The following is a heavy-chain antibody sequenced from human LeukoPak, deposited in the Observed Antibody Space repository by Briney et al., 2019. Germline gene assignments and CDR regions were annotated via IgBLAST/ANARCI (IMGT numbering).Heavy chain of an antibody. CDR1: GFTFSSYV. CDR3: AQGGSEIYYYYHGMDV. D-gene: IGHD3-10*01. CDR2: ISHDGFI. J-gene: IGHJ6*02. V-gene: IGHV3-74*01. Sequence: GGSLRLSCETAGFTFSSYVMHWVRRTPGKGLVWVSRISHDGFISYADSVKGRFTISRDNAKNTLILQMNSLRAEDTAVFYCAQGGSEIYYYYHGMDVWGQGTTVTVSS.